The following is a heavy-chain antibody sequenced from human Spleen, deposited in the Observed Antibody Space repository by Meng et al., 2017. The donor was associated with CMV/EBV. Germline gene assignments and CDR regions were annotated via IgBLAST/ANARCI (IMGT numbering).Heavy chain of an antibody. D-gene: IGHD7-27*01. CDR1: GFTFSSYG. V-gene: IGHV3-33*06. J-gene: IGHJ4*02. CDR2: IWYDGSNK. CDR3: AKDQNWARDY. Sequence: LSLTCAASGFTFSSYGMHWVRQAPGKGLEWVAVIWYDGSNKYYADSMKGRFTISRDNSKNTLYLQMNSLRPEDTAVYYCAKDQNWARDYWGQGTLVTVSS.